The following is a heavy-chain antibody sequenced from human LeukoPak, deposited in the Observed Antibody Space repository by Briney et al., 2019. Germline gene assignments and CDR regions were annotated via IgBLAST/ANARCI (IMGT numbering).Heavy chain of an antibody. CDR2: ISGSGGST. Sequence: GGSLRLSCAASGFTFTSYAMSWVRQAPGKGLEWVSAISGSGGSTYYADSVKGRFTISRDNSKNTLYLQMNSLRAEDTAVYYCAKGLGVAMIVVGIFDYGGQGTLVTVSS. J-gene: IGHJ4*02. CDR1: GFTFTSYA. D-gene: IGHD3-22*01. V-gene: IGHV3-23*01. CDR3: AKGLGVAMIVVGIFDY.